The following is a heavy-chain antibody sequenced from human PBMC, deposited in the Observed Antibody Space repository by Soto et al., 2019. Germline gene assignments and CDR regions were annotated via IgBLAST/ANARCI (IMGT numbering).Heavy chain of an antibody. CDR1: GFTFSNYD. CDR3: ARVRLISLSYFDY. D-gene: IGHD3-10*01. Sequence: PGGSLRLSCAASGFTFSNYDMHWVRQVTGKGLEWVSTIGTAGDTYYPGSVKGRFTISRENAKNSLYLQMNSLRAEDTAVYYCARVRLISLSYFDYGGQGTLVTVSS. J-gene: IGHJ4*02. V-gene: IGHV3-13*01. CDR2: IGTAGDT.